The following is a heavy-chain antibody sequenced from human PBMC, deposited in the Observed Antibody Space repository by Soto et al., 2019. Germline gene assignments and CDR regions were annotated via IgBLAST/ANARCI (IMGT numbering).Heavy chain of an antibody. CDR2: INPRNGDA. CDR1: GYTFTDCN. J-gene: IGHJ4*02. D-gene: IGHD1-1*01. CDR3: ARHRFTSGSDYFDY. V-gene: IGHV1-2*02. Sequence: ASVKVSCKTSGYTFTDCNLHWVRQAPGQGLEWMGSINPRNGDAVSPQKFQARVTMTRDASTTTAYMELIRLTSPDTAVYYCARHRFTSGSDYFDYWGQGTVVTVSS.